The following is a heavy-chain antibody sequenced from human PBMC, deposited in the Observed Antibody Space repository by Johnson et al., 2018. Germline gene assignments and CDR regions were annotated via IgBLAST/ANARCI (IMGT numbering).Heavy chain of an antibody. CDR1: GYTFTSYT. V-gene: IGHV1-3*01. CDR2: IKGGSGDT. CDR3: GRGSTVLVTD. Sequence: QVQLVESGTEVREPGASVKVSCKTSGYTFTSYTIHWVRQAPGQRLEWMGWIKGGSGDTKYSQTFQGRVTFTRDTSANTAYMSVSSLISEDTAVYYCGRGSTVLVTDWGQGSLVTVSS. D-gene: IGHD4-11*01. J-gene: IGHJ4*02.